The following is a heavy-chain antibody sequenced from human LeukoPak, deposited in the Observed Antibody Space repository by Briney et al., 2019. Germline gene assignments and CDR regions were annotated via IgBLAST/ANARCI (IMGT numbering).Heavy chain of an antibody. Sequence: SETLSLTCAVYGGSFSGYYWSWIRQPPGKGLEWIGEINHSGSTNYNPSLKSRVTISVDTSKNQFSPKLSSVTAADTAVYYCARAGYENWFDPWGQGTLVTVSS. V-gene: IGHV4-34*01. CDR2: INHSGST. CDR3: ARAGYENWFDP. J-gene: IGHJ5*02. D-gene: IGHD5-18*01. CDR1: GGSFSGYY.